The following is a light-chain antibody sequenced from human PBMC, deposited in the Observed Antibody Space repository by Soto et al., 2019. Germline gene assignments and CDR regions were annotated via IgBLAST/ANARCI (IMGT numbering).Light chain of an antibody. J-gene: IGKJ3*01. CDR2: AAS. CDR3: QQYGSSLFT. Sequence: EIVLTQSPGTLSLSPGERATLSCRASQSVSSSYLAWYQRKPGQAPRLLVYAASSRATGIPDRFSGSGSGTDFTLTISRLEPEDFAVYYCQQYGSSLFTFGPGTKLDIK. V-gene: IGKV3-20*01. CDR1: QSVSSSY.